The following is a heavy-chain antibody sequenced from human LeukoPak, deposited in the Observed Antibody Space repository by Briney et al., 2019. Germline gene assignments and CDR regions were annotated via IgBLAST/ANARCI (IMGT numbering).Heavy chain of an antibody. CDR3: ARSTRRDSEIALAEYFQH. CDR2: ISSSSSTI. V-gene: IGHV3-48*04. D-gene: IGHD1-26*01. J-gene: IGHJ1*01. CDR1: GFTFSSYS. Sequence: GGSLRLSCAASGFTFSSYSMNWVRQAPGKGLEWVSYISSSSSTIYYADSVKGRFTISRDSAKNSLYLQMNSLRAEDTAVYYCARSTRRDSEIALAEYFQHWGQGTLVTVSS.